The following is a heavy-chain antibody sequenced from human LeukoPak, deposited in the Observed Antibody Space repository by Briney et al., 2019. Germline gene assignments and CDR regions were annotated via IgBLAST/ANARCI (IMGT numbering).Heavy chain of an antibody. CDR1: GYTFNGHS. CDR3: AKVKQQLVGKKLSYYYYMDV. CDR2: IIPNTGGT. V-gene: IGHV1-2*02. J-gene: IGHJ6*03. D-gene: IGHD6-13*01. Sequence: ASVKVSCKASGYTFNGHSIYWVRQAPGQGLEWMGWIIPNTGGTKYAQKFQGRVTMSRDTSISTAYMELSRLSSDDTAVYYCAKVKQQLVGKKLSYYYYMDVWGKGTTVTVSS.